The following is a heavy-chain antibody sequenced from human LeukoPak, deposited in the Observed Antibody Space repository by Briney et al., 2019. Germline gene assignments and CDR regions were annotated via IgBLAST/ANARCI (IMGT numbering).Heavy chain of an antibody. Sequence: GGSLRLSCAASGFTFSNHAMSWVRHAPGKGLEWVSAISGSGGSTYYTHSVKGRFTISRDNSKNTLYLQMNSLRAEDTAVYYCSRYCSSTSCSTYFYYGMDVWGQGTTVTVSS. CDR2: ISGSGGST. V-gene: IGHV3-23*01. CDR1: GFTFSNHA. D-gene: IGHD2-2*01. CDR3: SRYCSSTSCSTYFYYGMDV. J-gene: IGHJ6*02.